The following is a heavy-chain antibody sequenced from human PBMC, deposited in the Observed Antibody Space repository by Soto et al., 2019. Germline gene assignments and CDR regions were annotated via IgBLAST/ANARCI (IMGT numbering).Heavy chain of an antibody. D-gene: IGHD1-20*01. CDR1: GFSFDDYA. V-gene: IGHV3-9*01. CDR3: AKDRMSHNSVWDPFDV. J-gene: IGHJ3*01. Sequence: GGSLRLSCTGSGFSFDDYAMHWVRQVPGKGLEWVAGINYNSDAMGYADSVKGRFTISRDNSKNTVYLQMNSLRADDTAIYYCAKDRMSHNSVWDPFDVWGQGTMVTVSS. CDR2: INYNSDAM.